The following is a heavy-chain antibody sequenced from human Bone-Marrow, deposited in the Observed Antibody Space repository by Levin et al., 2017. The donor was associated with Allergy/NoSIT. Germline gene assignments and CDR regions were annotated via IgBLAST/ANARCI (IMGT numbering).Heavy chain of an antibody. Sequence: GGSLRLSCSASGFTFSSYAMHWVRQAPGKGLEYVSAISSNGGSTYYADSVKGRFTISRDNSKNTLYLQMSSLRAEDTAVYYCVKGAPDIVVVPAARRFYYYDYMDVWGKGTTVTVSS. J-gene: IGHJ6*03. D-gene: IGHD2-2*01. CDR3: VKGAPDIVVVPAARRFYYYDYMDV. CDR2: ISSNGGST. CDR1: GFTFSSYA. V-gene: IGHV3-64D*06.